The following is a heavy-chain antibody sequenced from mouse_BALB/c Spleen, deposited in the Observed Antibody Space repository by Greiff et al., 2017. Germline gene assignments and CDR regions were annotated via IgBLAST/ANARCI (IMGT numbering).Heavy chain of an antibody. V-gene: IGHV1-80*01. Sequence: QVQLKQSGAELVRPGSSVKISCKASGYAFSSYWMNWVKQRPGQGLEWIGQIYPGDGDTNYNGKFKGKATLTADKSSSTAYMQLSSLTSEDSAVYFCARSGNGNDFDYWGQGTTLTVSS. J-gene: IGHJ2*01. D-gene: IGHD2-1*01. CDR3: ARSGNGNDFDY. CDR1: GYAFSSYW. CDR2: IYPGDGDT.